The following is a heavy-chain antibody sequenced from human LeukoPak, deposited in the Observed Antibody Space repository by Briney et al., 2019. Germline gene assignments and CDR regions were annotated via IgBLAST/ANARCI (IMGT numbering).Heavy chain of an antibody. D-gene: IGHD1-26*01. CDR3: TRALGSEY. CDR2: INPNTGGT. V-gene: IGHV1-2*02. CDR1: GYTFTDYY. Sequence: ASVKVPCKASGYTFTDYYINWVRQAPGQGLEWMGWINPNTGGTNYAQKFQGRVTISRDTSISTTYMELSSLRSDDTAMYYCTRALGSEYWGQGTLVTVSS. J-gene: IGHJ4*02.